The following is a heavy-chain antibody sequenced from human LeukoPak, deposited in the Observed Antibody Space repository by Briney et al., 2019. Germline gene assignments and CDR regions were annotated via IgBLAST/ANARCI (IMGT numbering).Heavy chain of an antibody. CDR3: ARDVDPAASDY. V-gene: IGHV4-34*01. Sequence: SETLSLTCAVYGGSFSGYYWSWIRQPPGKGLEWIGEINHSGSTNYNPSLKSRVTISVDTSKNQFSLKLSSVTAADTAVYYCARDVDPAASDYWGQGTLVTVSS. CDR2: INHSGST. J-gene: IGHJ4*02. D-gene: IGHD6-13*01. CDR1: GGSFSGYY.